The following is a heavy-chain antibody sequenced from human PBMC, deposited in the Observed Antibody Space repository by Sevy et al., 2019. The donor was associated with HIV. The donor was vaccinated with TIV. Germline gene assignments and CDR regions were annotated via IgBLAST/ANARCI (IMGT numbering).Heavy chain of an antibody. J-gene: IGHJ4*02. D-gene: IGHD3-22*01. CDR2: ISGSGGST. CDR3: AKDPYYYDRSGYADY. CDR1: GFTFSSYA. V-gene: IGHV3-23*01. Sequence: GGSLRLSCAASGFTFSSYAMSWVRQAPGKGLEWVSAISGSGGSTYYADSVKGRFTISRDNSKNTLYLQMNSLRAEDTAVYSCAKDPYYYDRSGYADYWGQGTLVTVSS.